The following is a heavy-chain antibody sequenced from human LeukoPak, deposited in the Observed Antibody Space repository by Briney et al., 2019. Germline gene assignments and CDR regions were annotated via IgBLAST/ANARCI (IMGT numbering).Heavy chain of an antibody. CDR3: ASPSHYDFWSGYYTGFDY. J-gene: IGHJ4*02. CDR1: GYTFTGYY. CDR2: INPNSGGT. Sequence: ASVKVSCKASGYTFTGYYMHWVRQAPGQGLEWMGWINPNSGGTNYAQKFQGRVTMTRDTSISTAYMELSRLRSDDTAVYYCASPSHYDFWSGYYTGFDYWGQGTLVTVSS. V-gene: IGHV1-2*02. D-gene: IGHD3-3*01.